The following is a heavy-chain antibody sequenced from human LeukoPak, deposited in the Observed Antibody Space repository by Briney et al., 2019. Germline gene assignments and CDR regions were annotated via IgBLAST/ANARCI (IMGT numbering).Heavy chain of an antibody. CDR2: IIPIFGTA. Sequence: AVKVSCKASGGTFSSYAISWVRQAPAQGLEWMGGIIPIFGTAKYAQKLQGRVTNTTDEYTSTAYMELSSLRSEDTAVYYCARGRRVTHHGYYYYYMDGWGKGTTVTVSS. V-gene: IGHV1-69*05. CDR3: ARGRRVTHHGYYYYYMDG. J-gene: IGHJ6*03. D-gene: IGHD4-11*01. CDR1: GGTFSSYA.